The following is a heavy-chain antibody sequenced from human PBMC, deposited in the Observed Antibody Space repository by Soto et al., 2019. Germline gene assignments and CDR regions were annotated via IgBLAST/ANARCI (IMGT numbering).Heavy chain of an antibody. CDR2: IKPSSGGT. D-gene: IGHD1-26*01. CDR1: GYTFTGYY. Sequence: QVQLVQSGAEVKKPGASVKVSCKASGYTFTGYYMHWVRQAPGHGLEWMGWIKPSSGGTDYAQKFQGRVTMTRDTSISTAYMELSRLRSDDTAVYYCAGAYYSWLDPGGQGTLVTVSS. J-gene: IGHJ5*02. CDR3: AGAYYSWLDP. V-gene: IGHV1-2*02.